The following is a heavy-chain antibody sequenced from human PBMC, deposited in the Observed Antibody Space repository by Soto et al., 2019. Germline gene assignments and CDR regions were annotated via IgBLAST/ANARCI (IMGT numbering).Heavy chain of an antibody. CDR2: IRTISSAI. V-gene: IGHV3-48*02. J-gene: IGHJ4*02. CDR3: ARETPSFDS. CDR1: GFTFSDYP. Sequence: QLVESGGGLVQPGWSLRLSCAASGFTFSDYPMNWVRQAPGKGLEWVSSIRTISSAIYFADSVRGRFTISRDNARNSLYLQMTSLRDEDTAVYYCARETPSFDSWGQGTLVTVSS. D-gene: IGHD2-15*01.